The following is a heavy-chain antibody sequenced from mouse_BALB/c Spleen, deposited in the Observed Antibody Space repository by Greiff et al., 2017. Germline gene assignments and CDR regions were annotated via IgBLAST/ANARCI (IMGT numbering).Heavy chain of an antibody. J-gene: IGHJ2*01. CDR1: GFAFSSYD. V-gene: IGHV5-12-1*01. CDR3: ARGIYDGYYYPFDY. D-gene: IGHD2-3*01. CDR2: ISSGGGST. Sequence: EVKLVESGGGLVKPGGSLKLSCAASGFAFSSYDMSWVRQTPEKRLEWVAYISSGGGSTYYPDTVKGRFTISRDNAKNTLYLQMSSLKSEDTAMYYCARGIYDGYYYPFDYWGQGTTLTVSS.